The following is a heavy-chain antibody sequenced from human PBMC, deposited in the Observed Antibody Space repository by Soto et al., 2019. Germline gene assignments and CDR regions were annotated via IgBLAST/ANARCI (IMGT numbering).Heavy chain of an antibody. CDR2: INAGNGNT. CDR1: GSTFTSYV. J-gene: IGHJ5*02. D-gene: IGHD4-17*01. Sequence: QVQLVQSGAEVKKPGASVKISCKASGSTFTSYVIHWVRQAPGQRLEWMGWINAGNGNTKNSQKFQGRVTITRDTSANTAYMELNSLRSEDTAVYYCAISRTTVITFNGFDPWGQGTLVTVSS. V-gene: IGHV1-3*01. CDR3: AISRTTVITFNGFDP.